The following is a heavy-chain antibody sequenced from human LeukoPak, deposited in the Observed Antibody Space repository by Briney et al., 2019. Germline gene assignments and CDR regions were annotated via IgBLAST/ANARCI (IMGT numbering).Heavy chain of an antibody. J-gene: IGHJ4*02. CDR1: GYTFTSYY. Sequence: GASVKVSCKASGYTFTSYYMHWVRQAPGQGLEWMGIINPSGGSTSYAQKFQGRVTMTRDTSTSTVYMELSRLRSEDTAVYYCAREGRGGIDGYNIEDTKWRQGTLVTVSS. V-gene: IGHV1-46*01. CDR3: AREGRGGIDGYNIEDTK. CDR2: INPSGGST. D-gene: IGHD5-24*01.